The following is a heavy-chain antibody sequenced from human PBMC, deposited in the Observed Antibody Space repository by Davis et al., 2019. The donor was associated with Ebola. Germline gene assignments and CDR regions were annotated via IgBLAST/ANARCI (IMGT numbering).Heavy chain of an antibody. V-gene: IGHV5-51*01. CDR3: ARHVNDQYFQH. Sequence: GESLKISCKGSGYSFTSYWIGWVRQMPGKGLEWMGIIYPGDSYTNYSPSFQGHVTISADKSISTAYLQWSSLKASDTAMYYCARHVNDQYFQHWGQGTLVTVSS. CDR2: IYPGDSYT. J-gene: IGHJ1*01. CDR1: GYSFTSYW. D-gene: IGHD2/OR15-2a*01.